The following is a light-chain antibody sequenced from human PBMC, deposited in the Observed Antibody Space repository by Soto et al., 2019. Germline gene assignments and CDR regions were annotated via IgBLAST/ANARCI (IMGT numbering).Light chain of an antibody. J-gene: IGKJ1*01. CDR2: DAS. CDR3: QHMRT. Sequence: DIQMTQSPSPPSSSIGDRVTITCRASQSISSWLAWYQQKPGKAPKLLIYDASTLESGVPSRFSGSGFGTEFSLTISSLQPDDFGSYYCQHMRTFGQGTKVDI. V-gene: IGKV1-5*01. CDR1: QSISSW.